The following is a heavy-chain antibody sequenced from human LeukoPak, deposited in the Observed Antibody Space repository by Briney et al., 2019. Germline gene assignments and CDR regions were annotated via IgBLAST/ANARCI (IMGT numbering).Heavy chain of an antibody. Sequence: GASVKVSCKASGYTFTGYYMHWVRQAPGQGLEWMGWINPNSGGTNYAQKFQGRVTMTRDTSISAAYMELSRLRSDDTAVYYCARGGKDIVVVPAAISYWGQGTLVTVSS. CDR1: GYTFTGYY. V-gene: IGHV1-2*02. D-gene: IGHD2-2*02. J-gene: IGHJ4*02. CDR2: INPNSGGT. CDR3: ARGGKDIVVVPAAISY.